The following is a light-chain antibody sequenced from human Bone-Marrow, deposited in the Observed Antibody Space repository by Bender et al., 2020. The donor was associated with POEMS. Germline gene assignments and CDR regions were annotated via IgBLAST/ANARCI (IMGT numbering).Light chain of an antibody. CDR2: DVS. J-gene: IGLJ2*01. CDR1: SSDVGSFNL. V-gene: IGLV2-14*02. Sequence: QSALTQPASVSGSPGQSITISCTGTSSDVGSFNLVSWNQQHPGKAPKLMIHDVSNRPSGISNRFSGSKSGNTASLTISGLQPEDEADYYCCSYTSSTTLVFGGGTKVTVL. CDR3: CSYTSSTTLV.